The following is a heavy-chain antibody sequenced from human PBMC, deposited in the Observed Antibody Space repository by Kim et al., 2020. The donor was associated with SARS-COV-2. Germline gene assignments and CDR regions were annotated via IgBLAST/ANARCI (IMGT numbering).Heavy chain of an antibody. CDR1: GGSISSYY. V-gene: IGHV4-59*13. CDR2: VYYYSGST. CDR3: ARGRGDYYYALDV. Sequence: SETLSLTCTVSGGSISSYYWSWIRQPPGKGLEWIGYVYYYSGSTNYNPSLKSRLTISVDTSKNQFSLKLSSVTAADTAVYYCARGRGDYYYALDVWGQGTPLPVSS. J-gene: IGHJ6*02.